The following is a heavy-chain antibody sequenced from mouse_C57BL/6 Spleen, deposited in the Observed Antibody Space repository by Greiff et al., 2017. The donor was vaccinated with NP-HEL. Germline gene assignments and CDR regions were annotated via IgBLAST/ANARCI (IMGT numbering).Heavy chain of an antibody. V-gene: IGHV1-69*01. CDR2: IDPSDSYT. J-gene: IGHJ2*01. CDR1: GYTFTSYW. CDR3: ARQRGERDYYGSSPYFDY. Sequence: QVQLQQPGAELVMPGASVKLSCKASGYTFTSYWMHWVKQRPGQGLEWIGEIDPSDSYTNYNQKFKGKSTLTVDKSSSTAYMQLSSLTSEDSAVYYCARQRGERDYYGSSPYFDYWGQGTTLTVSS. D-gene: IGHD1-1*01.